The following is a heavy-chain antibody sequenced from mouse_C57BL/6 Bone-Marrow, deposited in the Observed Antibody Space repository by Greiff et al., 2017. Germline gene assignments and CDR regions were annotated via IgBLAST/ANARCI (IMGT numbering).Heavy chain of an antibody. CDR2: IYPGDGDT. V-gene: IGHV1-82*01. Sequence: VQLQQSGPELVKPGASVKISCKASGYAFSSSWMNWVKQRPGKGLEWIGRIYPGDGDTNYNGKFKGKATLTADKSSSTAYMQLSSLTSEDSAVXYCARRRGAMDYWGQGTSVTVSS. CDR3: ARRRGAMDY. CDR1: GYAFSSSW. J-gene: IGHJ4*01.